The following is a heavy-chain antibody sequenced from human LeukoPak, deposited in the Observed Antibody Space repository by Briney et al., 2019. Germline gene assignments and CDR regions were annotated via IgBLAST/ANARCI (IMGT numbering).Heavy chain of an antibody. CDR3: AREGFPPKISDFWSGLGPYYYYGMDV. CDR1: GYTFTSYY. D-gene: IGHD3-3*01. J-gene: IGHJ6*02. V-gene: IGHV1-46*01. CDR2: INPSGGST. Sequence: GASVKVSCKASGYTFTSYYMHWVRQAPGQGLEWMGIINPSGGSTSYTQKFQGGVTMTRDTSTSTVYMELSSLRSEDTAVYYCAREGFPPKISDFWSGLGPYYYYGMDVWGQGTTVTVSS.